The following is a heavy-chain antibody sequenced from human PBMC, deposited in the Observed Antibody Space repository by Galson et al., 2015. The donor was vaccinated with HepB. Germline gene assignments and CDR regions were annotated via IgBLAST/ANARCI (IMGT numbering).Heavy chain of an antibody. CDR2: NYYSGST. D-gene: IGHD3-22*01. Sequence: QVQLQESGPGLVKPSETLSLTCTVSGGSISSSSYYWGWIRQPPGKGLELIGSNYYSGSTYYNPSLKGRVTIFVDTSKNQFSLKLDSVTAGDPAVYYWARQGTYYYDSSGLDYWGQGTLVTVSS. CDR1: GGSISSSSYY. V-gene: IGHV4-39*01. J-gene: IGHJ4*02. CDR3: ARQGTYYYDSSGLDY.